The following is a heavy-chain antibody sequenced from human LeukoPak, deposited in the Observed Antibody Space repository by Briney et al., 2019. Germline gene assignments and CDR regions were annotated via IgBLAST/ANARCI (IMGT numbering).Heavy chain of an antibody. CDR2: VYTDGTTT. J-gene: IGHJ2*01. D-gene: IGHD4-23*01. V-gene: IGHV3-74*01. CDR3: ARSVVSTYRYFDV. Sequence: GGSLRLSCAASGFIFSSYCMHWVRQVPGKGLVWVSRVYTDGTTTYFADSVKGRFTVSRDNAKNTLYLQMDSLRAEDTAIYYCARSVVSTYRYFDVWGRGTLVTVSS. CDR1: GFIFSSYC.